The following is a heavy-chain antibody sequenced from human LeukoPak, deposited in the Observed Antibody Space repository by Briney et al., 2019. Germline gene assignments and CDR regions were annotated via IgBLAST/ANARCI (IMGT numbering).Heavy chain of an antibody. D-gene: IGHD5-18*01. CDR1: GFTFSSYW. V-gene: IGHV3-23*01. CDR2: ISGSGGST. J-gene: IGHJ6*02. Sequence: GGSLRLSCAASGFTFSSYWMSWVRQAPGKGLEWVSAISGSGGSTYYADSVKGRFTISRDNSKNTLYLQMNSLRAEDTAVYYCAKDTGGYSSLDMDVWGQGTTVTVSS. CDR3: AKDTGGYSSLDMDV.